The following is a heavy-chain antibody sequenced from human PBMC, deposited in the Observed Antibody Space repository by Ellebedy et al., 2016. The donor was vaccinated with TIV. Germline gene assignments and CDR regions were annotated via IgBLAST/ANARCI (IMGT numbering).Heavy chain of an antibody. CDR2: ISSSGSTI. Sequence: GESLKISXAASGFTFSDYYMSWIRQAPGKGLEWVSYISSSGSTIYYADSVKGRFTISRDNAKNSLYLQMNSLRAEDTAVYYCARPGMATTQPFDYWGQGTLVTVSS. CDR3: ARPGMATTQPFDY. V-gene: IGHV3-11*01. J-gene: IGHJ4*02. CDR1: GFTFSDYY. D-gene: IGHD5-24*01.